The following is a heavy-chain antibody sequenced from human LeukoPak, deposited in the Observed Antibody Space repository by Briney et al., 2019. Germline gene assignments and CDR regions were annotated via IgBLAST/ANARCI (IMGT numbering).Heavy chain of an antibody. CDR2: ISAYNGNT. CDR1: GYTFTSYG. D-gene: IGHD2-15*01. Sequence: GASVKVSCKASGYTFTSYGISWVRQAPGQGLEWMGWISAYNGNTNYAQKLQGRVTMTTDTSTSTAYMELGSLRSDDTAVYYCARDGYCSGGSCYFLAPFDYWGQGTLVTVSS. V-gene: IGHV1-18*01. J-gene: IGHJ4*02. CDR3: ARDGYCSGGSCYFLAPFDY.